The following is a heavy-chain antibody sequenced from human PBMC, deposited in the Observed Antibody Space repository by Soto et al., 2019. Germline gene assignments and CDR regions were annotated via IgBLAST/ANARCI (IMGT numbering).Heavy chain of an antibody. V-gene: IGHV1-2*02. D-gene: IGHD1-26*01. CDR2: INPNSGGT. J-gene: IGHJ6*02. CDR1: GYTFTGYY. Sequence: GASVKVSCKASGYTFTGYYMHWVRQAPGQGLEWMGWINPNSGGTKYAQKFQGRVTVTRDTSISTAYMELSRLRSDDTAVYYCARESGSYYQYYYYGMDVWGQGTTVTVSS. CDR3: ARESGSYYQYYYYGMDV.